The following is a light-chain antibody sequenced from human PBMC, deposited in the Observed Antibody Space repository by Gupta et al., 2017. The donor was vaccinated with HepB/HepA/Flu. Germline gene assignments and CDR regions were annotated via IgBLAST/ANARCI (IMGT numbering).Light chain of an antibody. Sequence: QSVLTQPPSASGTPGQRVTIFCSGSTSNIGTNYVSWYQQLPGTAPRLLMYRNSQRPSGVPDRFSGATSGTSDSPATSGPRTEDEGEVEGSVWDGSLRSREVFGAGTKLTVL. J-gene: IGLJ2*01. CDR3: SVWDGSLRSREV. CDR1: TSNIGTNY. V-gene: IGLV1-47*01. CDR2: RNS.